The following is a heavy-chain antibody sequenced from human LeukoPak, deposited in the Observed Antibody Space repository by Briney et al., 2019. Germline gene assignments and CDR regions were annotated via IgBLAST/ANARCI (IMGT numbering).Heavy chain of an antibody. CDR3: ARESSALPFDY. Sequence: GGSLRLSRAASGFTFSSYWMHWVRQAPGKGLVWVSRINTDGSSTSYADSVKGRFTISRDNAKNTLYLQMNSLRAEDTAIYYCARESSALPFDYWGQGTLVTVSS. D-gene: IGHD3-22*01. J-gene: IGHJ4*02. CDR2: INTDGSST. V-gene: IGHV3-74*01. CDR1: GFTFSSYW.